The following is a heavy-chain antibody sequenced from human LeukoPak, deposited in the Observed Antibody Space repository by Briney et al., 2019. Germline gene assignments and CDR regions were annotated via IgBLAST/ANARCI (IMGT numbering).Heavy chain of an antibody. Sequence: GGSLRLSCAASGFTFSNDVMSWVRQAPGKGPEWVSSIDGGGGGTDYADSVRGRFTISRDNFKNTSYLQMNSLRADDTAVYYCARRIGGTKDYWGQGAQVTVSP. CDR3: ARRIGGTKDY. CDR2: IDGGGGGT. CDR1: GFTFSNDV. V-gene: IGHV3-23*01. J-gene: IGHJ4*02. D-gene: IGHD3-3*01.